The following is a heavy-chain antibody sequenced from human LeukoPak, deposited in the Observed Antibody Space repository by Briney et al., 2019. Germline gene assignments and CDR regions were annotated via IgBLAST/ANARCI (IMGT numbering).Heavy chain of an antibody. CDR1: GFTFSSYW. Sequence: PGRSLRLSCAASGFTFSSYWMHWVRQAPGKGLVWVSRINSDGSSTSYADSVKGRFTISRDNAKNTLYLQMNSLRAEDTAVYYCARVPAANPADYWGQGTLVTVSS. CDR2: INSDGSST. D-gene: IGHD2-2*01. V-gene: IGHV3-74*01. CDR3: ARVPAANPADY. J-gene: IGHJ4*02.